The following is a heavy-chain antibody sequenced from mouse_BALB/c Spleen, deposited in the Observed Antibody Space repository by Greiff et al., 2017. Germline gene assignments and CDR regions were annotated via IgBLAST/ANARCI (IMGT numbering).Heavy chain of an antibody. V-gene: IGHV1S135*01. D-gene: IGHD2-1*01. CDR2: IDPYNGGT. CDR3: ARFGYGNYFDY. J-gene: IGHJ2*01. Sequence: VQLQQSGPELGKPGASVKISCKASGYSFTGYNMYWVKQSHRKSLEWIGYIDPYNGGTSYNQKSKGKATLTVDKSSSTAYMHLNSLTSEDSAIYYCARFGYGNYFDYWGQGTTLTVSS. CDR1: GYSFTGYN.